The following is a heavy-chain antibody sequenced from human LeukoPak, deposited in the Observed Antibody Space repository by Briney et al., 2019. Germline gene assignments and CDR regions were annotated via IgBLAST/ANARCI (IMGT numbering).Heavy chain of an antibody. CDR3: ARVPMIAARPRYFQH. J-gene: IGHJ1*01. D-gene: IGHD6-6*01. CDR2: ISYDGSNK. Sequence: GGSLRLSCAASGFTFSSYAMHWVRQAPGKGLEWVAVISYDGSNKYYADSVKGRFTISRDNSKNTLYLQMNSLRAEDTAVYYCARVPMIAARPRYFQHWGQGTLVTVSS. CDR1: GFTFSSYA. V-gene: IGHV3-30-3*01.